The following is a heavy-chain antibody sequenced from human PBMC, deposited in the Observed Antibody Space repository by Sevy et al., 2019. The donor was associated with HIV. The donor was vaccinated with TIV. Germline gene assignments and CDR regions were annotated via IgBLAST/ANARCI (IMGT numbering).Heavy chain of an antibody. V-gene: IGHV3-66*01. CDR1: GFTVSSNY. Sequence: GGSLRLSCAASGFTVSSNYMSWVRQAPGKGLEWVSVIYSDGTTYYADAVKGRFTISRDNSKNTLYLQMNSLRAEDTAVNYCARVAAVAGTGAFDIWGQGTMVTVSS. D-gene: IGHD6-19*01. CDR2: IYSDGTT. CDR3: ARVAAVAGTGAFDI. J-gene: IGHJ3*02.